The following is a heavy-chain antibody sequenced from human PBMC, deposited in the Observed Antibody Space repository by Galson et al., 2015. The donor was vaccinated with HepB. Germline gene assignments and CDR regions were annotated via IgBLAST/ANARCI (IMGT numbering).Heavy chain of an antibody. CDR3: ARDSGIGAAGTSPHFDY. J-gene: IGHJ4*02. CDR1: GFTFSDYY. Sequence: SLRLSCAASGFTFSDYYMSWIRQAPGKGLEWVSYISSSSSYTNYADSVKGRFTISRDNAKNSLYLQMNSLRAEDTAVYYCARDSGIGAAGTSPHFDYWGQGTLVTVSS. V-gene: IGHV3-11*05. CDR2: ISSSSSYT. D-gene: IGHD6-13*01.